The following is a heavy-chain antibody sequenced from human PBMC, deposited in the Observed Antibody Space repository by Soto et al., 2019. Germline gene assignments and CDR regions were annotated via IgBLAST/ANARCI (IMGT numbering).Heavy chain of an antibody. V-gene: IGHV3-48*02. CDR2: ISSSSSTI. Sequence: WWSLRLSCAASVFTFSSYSMNWFRQAPGKGLEWVSYISSSSSTIYYADSVKGRFTISRDNAKNSLYLQMNSLRDEDTAVYYCARDQAMIQLPYYYYYGMDVWGQGTTVTVSS. CDR3: ARDQAMIQLPYYYYYGMDV. J-gene: IGHJ6*02. D-gene: IGHD5-18*01. CDR1: VFTFSSYS.